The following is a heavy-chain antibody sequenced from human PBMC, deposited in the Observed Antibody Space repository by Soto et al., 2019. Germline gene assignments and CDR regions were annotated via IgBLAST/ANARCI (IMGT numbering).Heavy chain of an antibody. D-gene: IGHD5-18*01. J-gene: IGHJ5*02. V-gene: IGHV3-23*01. CDR2: ITGSGGST. Sequence: GGSLRLSCAASGFTFGTYAMNWVRQAPGKGLEWVSGITGSGGSTYYADSVKGRFTISRDNSKNTLYLQMNSLRADDTAVYYCAKDRSVNTRDWFDPWGQGTLVTVSS. CDR3: AKDRSVNTRDWFDP. CDR1: GFTFGTYA.